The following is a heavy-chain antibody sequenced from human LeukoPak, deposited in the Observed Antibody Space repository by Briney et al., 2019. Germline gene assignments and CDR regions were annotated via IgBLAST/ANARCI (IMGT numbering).Heavy chain of an antibody. Sequence: TPSETLSLTCTVSGGSISSSSYYWGWIRQPPGKGLEWIGSIYYSGSTYYNPSLKSRVTISVDTSKNQFSLKLSSVTAADTAVYYCASGPIRSSCCYWGQGTLVTVSS. V-gene: IGHV4-39*01. CDR3: ASGPIRSSCCY. CDR1: GGSISSSSYY. CDR2: IYYSGST. D-gene: IGHD2-2*01. J-gene: IGHJ4*02.